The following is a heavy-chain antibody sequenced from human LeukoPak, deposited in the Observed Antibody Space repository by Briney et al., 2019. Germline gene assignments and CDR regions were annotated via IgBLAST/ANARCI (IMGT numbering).Heavy chain of an antibody. CDR3: AKDPGGYCSGGSCYSNPLGAFDI. Sequence: GGSLRLSCAASGFTFSSYAMSWVRQAPGKGLEWVSAISGSGGSTYYADSVKGRFTISRDNSKNTLYLQMNSLRAEDTAVYYCAKDPGGYCSGGSCYSNPLGAFDIRGQGTMVTVSS. D-gene: IGHD2-15*01. CDR2: ISGSGGST. J-gene: IGHJ3*02. CDR1: GFTFSSYA. V-gene: IGHV3-23*01.